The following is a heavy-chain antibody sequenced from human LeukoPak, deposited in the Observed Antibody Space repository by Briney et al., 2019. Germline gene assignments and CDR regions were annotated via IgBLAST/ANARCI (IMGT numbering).Heavy chain of an antibody. J-gene: IGHJ6*02. D-gene: IGHD2-15*01. V-gene: IGHV3-64D*09. CDR3: VRGYSFGPYGMDV. CDR2: ISDSGGST. CDR1: GFPFSSYA. Sequence: GRSLRLSCSASGFPFSSYAMHWVRQAPGKGLEYVSAISDSGGSTYYADSVKGRFNISRDNSKNTLYLQMSSLRAEDTAVYFCVRGYSFGPYGMDVWGQGTTVTVSS.